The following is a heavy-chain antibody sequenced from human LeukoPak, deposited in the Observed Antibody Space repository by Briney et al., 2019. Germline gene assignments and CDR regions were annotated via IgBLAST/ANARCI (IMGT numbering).Heavy chain of an antibody. J-gene: IGHJ4*02. CDR3: AKDLVFLESPRAY. CDR2: IRQDGSAK. V-gene: IGHV3-7*01. D-gene: IGHD3-3*01. Sequence: PGGSLRLSCGASGFSFNDAWMTWVRQAPGKGLEWVATIRQDGSAKHYADSVRGRFTISRDNTKNSVYLQMNSLRVDDTAVYYCAKDLVFLESPRAYWGQGTLVTVSS. CDR1: GFSFNDAW.